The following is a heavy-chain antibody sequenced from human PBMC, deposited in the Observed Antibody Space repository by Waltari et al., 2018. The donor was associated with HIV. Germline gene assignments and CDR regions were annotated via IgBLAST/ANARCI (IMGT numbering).Heavy chain of an antibody. Sequence: EVQVLESGGALVQPGGSLRLSCAASGFTFSKYGMTWVRQAPGKGLEWVSTISGSGGRTYYADSVKGRFTVSRDNSKNTLYLQMNSLRAEDTAVYFCVKEHQYSHTWYSYYGMDVWGQGTTVTVSS. V-gene: IGHV3-23*01. CDR2: ISGSGGRT. CDR3: VKEHQYSHTWYSYYGMDV. CDR1: GFTFSKYG. J-gene: IGHJ6*02. D-gene: IGHD6-13*01.